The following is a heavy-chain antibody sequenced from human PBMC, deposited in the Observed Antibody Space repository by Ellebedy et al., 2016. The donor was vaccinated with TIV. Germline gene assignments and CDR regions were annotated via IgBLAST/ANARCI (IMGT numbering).Heavy chain of an antibody. V-gene: IGHV1-2*02. J-gene: IGHJ6*02. CDR2: INPNSGST. CDR1: GYTFTDYY. D-gene: IGHD2-2*01. CDR3: SRSLYCNSTSCYRVDYYYGMDV. Sequence: ASVKVSCKASGYTFTDYYMHWVRQAPGQGLEWMGWINPNSGSTTYAQKFQGRVTMTSDTSISTAYMELSRLRSDETAVYYCSRSLYCNSTSCYRVDYYYGMDVWGQGTTVTVSS.